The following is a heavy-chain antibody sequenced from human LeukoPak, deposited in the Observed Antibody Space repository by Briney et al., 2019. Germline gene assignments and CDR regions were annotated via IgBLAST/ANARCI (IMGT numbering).Heavy chain of an antibody. Sequence: SQTLSPTCTVAAASISSGSYDWGWIRQPAWKGLEWIRRIYISGSTNYNPSLKSRVTISGDTSKNPFSLKLSSVTAADTAVYYCARGTYYYDRFDYWGQGTLVTVSS. CDR3: ARGTYYYDRFDY. J-gene: IGHJ4*02. V-gene: IGHV4-61*02. CDR1: AASISSGSYD. CDR2: IYISGST. D-gene: IGHD3-22*01.